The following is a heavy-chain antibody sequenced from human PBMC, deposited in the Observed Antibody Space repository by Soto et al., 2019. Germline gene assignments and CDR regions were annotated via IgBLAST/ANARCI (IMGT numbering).Heavy chain of an antibody. CDR1: GGSITTGGRY. J-gene: IGHJ3*02. CDR2: IYYSGNT. D-gene: IGHD1-1*01. Sequence: QVRLQEWGPGLVKPSQTLSLKCSVSGGSITTGGRYWSWIRQLPGKGLEWIGDIYYSGNTYYNASIKRRVTIAVAAAKNHFSLKLSSVTAADTAVYYWAQALVFTGGDGFDIWGQGRLVTVSS. V-gene: IGHV4-31*02. CDR3: AQALVFTGGDGFDI.